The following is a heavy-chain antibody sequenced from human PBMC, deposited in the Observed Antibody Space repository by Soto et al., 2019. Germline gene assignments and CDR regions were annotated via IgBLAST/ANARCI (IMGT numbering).Heavy chain of an antibody. CDR3: ARAIVVTVGGMDV. CDR2: IYYSGSS. CDR1: GGSISNADYY. D-gene: IGHD5-12*01. V-gene: IGHV4-30-4*01. J-gene: IGHJ6*02. Sequence: SETLSLTCTVSGGSISNADYYWSWVRQPPGKGLEWIGYIYYSGSSFFNPSLKSRVTMSKDTSKNQFSLRLTSVTAAGTAVYYCARAIVVTVGGMDVWGRGTTVTVSS.